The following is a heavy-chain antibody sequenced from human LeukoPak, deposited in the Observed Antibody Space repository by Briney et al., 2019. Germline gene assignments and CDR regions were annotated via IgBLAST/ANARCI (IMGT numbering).Heavy chain of an antibody. V-gene: IGHV4-34*01. D-gene: IGHD3-16*01. Sequence: PSETLSLTCAVYGVSFSGYYWSWIRQPPGKGLEWIGEINHSGSTNYNPSLKSRVTISVDTSKNQFSLKLSSVTAADTAVYYCARHGKRIMITFGVRQHFDYWGQGTLVTVSS. CDR3: ARHGKRIMITFGVRQHFDY. CDR1: GVSFSGYY. J-gene: IGHJ4*02. CDR2: INHSGST.